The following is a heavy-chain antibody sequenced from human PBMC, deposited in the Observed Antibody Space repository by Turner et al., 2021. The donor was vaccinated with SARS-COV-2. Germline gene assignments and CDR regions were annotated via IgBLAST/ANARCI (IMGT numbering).Heavy chain of an antibody. Sequence: QVQLVESGGGVVQPGRSLRPSCAAPGFPFRSYAMHWVRQAPGKGLEWVAVISYDGNNKYYADSVKGRFTISRDNSKNTLYLQMNSLRAEDTAVYYCARVLSGSYFSAFDIWGQGTMVTVSS. J-gene: IGHJ3*02. V-gene: IGHV3-30*04. CDR3: ARVLSGSYFSAFDI. D-gene: IGHD1-26*01. CDR2: ISYDGNNK. CDR1: GFPFRSYA.